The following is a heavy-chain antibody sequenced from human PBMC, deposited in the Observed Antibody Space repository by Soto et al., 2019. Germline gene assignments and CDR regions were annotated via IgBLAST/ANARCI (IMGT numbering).Heavy chain of an antibody. CDR1: GFTFSTSV. CDR2: ISSDEANE. CDR3: ARGLIKLEGGAFDI. D-gene: IGHD3-16*01. V-gene: IGHV3-33*01. J-gene: IGHJ3*02. Sequence: GGSLRLSCAASGFTFSTSVMHWVRQAPGKGLEWVAVISSDEANEDYADSVRGRFTISRDNSKNTLYLQMNSLRAEDTAVYYCARGLIKLEGGAFDIWGQGTMVTVSS.